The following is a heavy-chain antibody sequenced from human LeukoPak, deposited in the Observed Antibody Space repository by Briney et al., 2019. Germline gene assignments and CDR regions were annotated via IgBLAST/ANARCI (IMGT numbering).Heavy chain of an antibody. V-gene: IGHV6-1*01. CDR2: TYYRSKWYN. D-gene: IGHD6-19*01. J-gene: IGHJ4*02. CDR3: ARDLGNPGWHTFDY. CDR1: GDDVSSENGA. Sequence: SQTLSLTFVVSGDDVSSENGAWNWLRQSPSGGLEWLGSTYYRSKWYNDYAESMEGRIIISQNTSKNQYSLHLNSVTPDDTAVYYCARDLGNPGWHTFDYWGQGTLVTVSS.